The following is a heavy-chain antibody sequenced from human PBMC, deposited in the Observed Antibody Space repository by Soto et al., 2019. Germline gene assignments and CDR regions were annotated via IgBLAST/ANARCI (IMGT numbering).Heavy chain of an antibody. D-gene: IGHD1-7*01. CDR3: AKDRRAGGNYGFYSDF. CDR1: GFTFSSYG. J-gene: IGHJ4*02. V-gene: IGHV3-23*01. Sequence: EVQLLESGGGLVQPGGSLRLSCAASGFTFSSYGMTWVRQAPGKGLEWVSFCSATGAGTYYADSVKGRFTISRDNSKNTLYLQMTSLRADDTAVYYCAKDRRAGGNYGFYSDFWGQGALVIVSS. CDR2: CSATGAGT.